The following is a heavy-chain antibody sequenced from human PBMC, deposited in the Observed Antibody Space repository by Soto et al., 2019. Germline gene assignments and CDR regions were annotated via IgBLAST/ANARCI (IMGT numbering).Heavy chain of an antibody. CDR3: ARTPMP. V-gene: IGHV4-28*01. CDR2: IYYSGST. CDR1: GYSISSSNW. J-gene: IGHJ5*02. Sequence: SETLSLTCAVSGYSISSSNWWAWIRQHPGKGLEWIGYIYYSGSTYYNPSLKSRVTISVDTSKNQFSLKLSSVTAADTAVYYCARTPMPWGQGTLVTVSS. D-gene: IGHD2-2*01.